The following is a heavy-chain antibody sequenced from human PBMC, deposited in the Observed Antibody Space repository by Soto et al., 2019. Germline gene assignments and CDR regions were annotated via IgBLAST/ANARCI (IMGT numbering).Heavy chain of an antibody. Sequence: SETLSLTCTVSGGSVSSGSYYWSWIRQPPGKGLEWIGYIYYSGSTNYNPSLKSRVTISVDTSKNQFSLKLSSVTAADTAVYYCARGHPAAARPPDYWGQGTLVTVSS. V-gene: IGHV4-61*01. CDR3: ARGHPAAARPPDY. CDR1: GGSVSSGSYY. J-gene: IGHJ4*02. D-gene: IGHD6-13*01. CDR2: IYYSGST.